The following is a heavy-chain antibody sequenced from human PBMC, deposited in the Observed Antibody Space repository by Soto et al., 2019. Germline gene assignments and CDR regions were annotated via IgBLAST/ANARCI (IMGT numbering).Heavy chain of an antibody. Sequence: GDSLKISCKASGYSFTTYWIGWVRQMPGKGLEWMGIIWPGDSDTTYSPSFQGQVSISADKSISTAYLQWSSLKASDTAMYYCARHSCNFRYCYYAMDVWGQGNTVTVSS. D-gene: IGHD2-15*01. CDR2: IWPGDSDT. J-gene: IGHJ6*02. CDR1: GYSFTTYW. V-gene: IGHV5-51*01. CDR3: ARHSCNFRYCYYAMDV.